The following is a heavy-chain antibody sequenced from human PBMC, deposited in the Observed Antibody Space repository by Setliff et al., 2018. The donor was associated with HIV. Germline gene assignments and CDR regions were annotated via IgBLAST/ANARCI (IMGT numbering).Heavy chain of an antibody. CDR1: GYTFITYG. J-gene: IGHJ4*02. V-gene: IGHV1-18*01. CDR3: ARVPGDYGDNPIDF. CDR2: ISAYNGNT. Sequence: ASVKVSCKASGYTFITYGISWVRQAPGQGLEWMGWISAYNGNTDYAQNLQDRVTMTTDTSTSTAYMELRSLGSDDTAVYYCARVPGDYGDNPIDFWGQGTLVTVSS. D-gene: IGHD4-17*01.